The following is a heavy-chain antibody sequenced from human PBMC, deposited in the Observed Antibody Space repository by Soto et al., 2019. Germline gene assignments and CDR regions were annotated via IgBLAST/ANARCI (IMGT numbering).Heavy chain of an antibody. V-gene: IGHV3-30-3*01. CDR1: GFTFSSYA. D-gene: IGHD3-22*01. Sequence: QVQLVESGGGVVQPGRSLRLSCGASGFTFSSYARHWVRQAPGKGLEWVAVISYDGSNKYYAYSVKGRFTISEDNYKNTLYLETNSLSAEDTAVYYCASVRDSSGYYYYYYGMDVWGQGTTVTVSS. J-gene: IGHJ6*02. CDR3: ASVRDSSGYYYYYYGMDV. CDR2: ISYDGSNK.